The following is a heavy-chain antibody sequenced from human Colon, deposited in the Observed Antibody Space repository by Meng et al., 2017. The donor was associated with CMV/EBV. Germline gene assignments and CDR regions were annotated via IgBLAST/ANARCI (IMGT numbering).Heavy chain of an antibody. J-gene: IGHJ3*02. D-gene: IGHD1-26*01. CDR1: GFTFSDYY. V-gene: IGHV3-11*01. Sequence: GESLKISCAASGFTFSDYYMSWIRQAPGKGLEWVSYISSSGSTIYYSDSVKGRFTISRDNSKNTLYLQMNSLRAEDSAVYYCAKVSSTMWERLYDAFDIWGQGTKVTVSS. CDR3: AKVSSTMWERLYDAFDI. CDR2: ISSSGSTI.